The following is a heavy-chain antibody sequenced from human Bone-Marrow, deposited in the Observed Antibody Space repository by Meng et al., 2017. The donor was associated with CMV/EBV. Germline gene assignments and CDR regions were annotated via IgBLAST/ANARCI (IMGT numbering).Heavy chain of an antibody. CDR1: GYTFTSYG. V-gene: IGHV1-69*04. Sequence: SVKVSCKASGYTFTSYGISWVRQAPGQGLEWMGRIIPILGIANYAQKFQGRVTITADKSTSTAYMELSSLRSEDTAVYYCAGGDSSRRRTGSDDWGQGTLVTVSS. CDR2: IIPILGIA. CDR3: AGGDSSRRRTGSDD. D-gene: IGHD6-13*01. J-gene: IGHJ4*02.